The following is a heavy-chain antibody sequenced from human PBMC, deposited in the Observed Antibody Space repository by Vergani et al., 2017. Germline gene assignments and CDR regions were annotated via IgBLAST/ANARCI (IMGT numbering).Heavy chain of an antibody. CDR2: ISSSSSYI. V-gene: IGHV3-21*01. CDR3: ASEAPPSPPYYYYYMDV. J-gene: IGHJ6*03. Sequence: EVQLVESGGGLVKPGGSLRLSCAASGFTFSSYSMNWVRQAPGKGLEWVSSISSSSSYIYYADSVKGRFTISRDNAKNSLYLQMNSLRTEDTAVYYGASEAPPSPPYYYYYMDVWGKGTTVTVSS. CDR1: GFTFSSYS. D-gene: IGHD6-6*01.